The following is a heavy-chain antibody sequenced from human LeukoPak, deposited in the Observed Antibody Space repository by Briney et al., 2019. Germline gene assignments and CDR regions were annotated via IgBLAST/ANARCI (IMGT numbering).Heavy chain of an antibody. J-gene: IGHJ5*02. CDR1: GYIFLDYY. CDR2: INPSGGST. V-gene: IGHV1-46*03. Sequence: GASVKVSCNASGYIFLDYYIQWVRQAPGQGLEWMGAINPSGGSTRSAQKFQGRVTMTRDTSTSTVYMELSSLRSEDTAVYYCARTPCGCDCSRKWFDPWGQGTLVTVSS. D-gene: IGHD2-21*02. CDR3: ARTPCGCDCSRKWFDP.